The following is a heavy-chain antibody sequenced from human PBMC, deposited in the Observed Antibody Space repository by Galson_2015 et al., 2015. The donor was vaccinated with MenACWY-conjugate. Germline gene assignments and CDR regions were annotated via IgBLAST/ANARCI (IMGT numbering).Heavy chain of an antibody. CDR3: TRDRKGLIASVPSNWFDP. D-gene: IGHD2/OR15-2a*01. J-gene: IGHJ5*02. CDR2: INRDGTST. Sequence: SLRLSCAASGFTFSNYWMRWVRQTPGKGLVWVSRINRDGTSTTYADSVKGRFTISRDNAKNTLILQMNSLRVEDTAVYYCTRDRKGLIASVPSNWFDPWGQGTLVTVSS. V-gene: IGHV3-74*01. CDR1: GFTFSNYW.